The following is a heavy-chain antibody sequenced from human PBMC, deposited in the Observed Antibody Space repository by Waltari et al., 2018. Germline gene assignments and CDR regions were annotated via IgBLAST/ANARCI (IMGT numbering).Heavy chain of an antibody. D-gene: IGHD3-22*01. Sequence: EVQLVDSGVGLVQPGGSLRVSCTASGFTFGDYAMSWVRQAPGKGLVWVGFIRSKAYGGTTEYAASVKGRFTISRDDSKSIAYLQMNSLKTEDTAVYYCTRDYYDSSGYYYPFDYWGQGTLVTVSS. V-gene: IGHV3-49*04. CDR2: IRSKAYGGTT. CDR1: GFTFGDYA. CDR3: TRDYYDSSGYYYPFDY. J-gene: IGHJ4*02.